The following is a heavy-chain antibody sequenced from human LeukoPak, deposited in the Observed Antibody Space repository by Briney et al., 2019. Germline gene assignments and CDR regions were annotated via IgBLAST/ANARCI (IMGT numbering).Heavy chain of an antibody. Sequence: SETLSLTCAVYGGSFSGYYWSWIRQPPGKGLEWIGEINHSGSTNYNPSLKSRVTISVDTSKNQFSLKLSSVTAADTAVYYCARVGRFGELPFDYWGQGTLVTVSS. D-gene: IGHD3-10*01. CDR1: GGSFSGYY. V-gene: IGHV4-34*01. CDR2: INHSGST. J-gene: IGHJ4*02. CDR3: ARVGRFGELPFDY.